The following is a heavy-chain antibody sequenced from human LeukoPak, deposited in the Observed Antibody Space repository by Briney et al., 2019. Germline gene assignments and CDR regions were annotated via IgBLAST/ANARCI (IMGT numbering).Heavy chain of an antibody. CDR3: TRDLMDYDVSTGLHHYYMDV. CDR2: IQNDGSNK. Sequence: GGSLRLSCVVSGFTLSSYGIHWVRQAPGKGLEWVAFIQNDGSNKYYTDSVRGRFTISRDNAKNTLYLQMNTLRVEDTAVYYCTRDLMDYDVSTGLHHYYMDVWGQGTTVTVSS. V-gene: IGHV3-30*02. D-gene: IGHD3-9*01. J-gene: IGHJ6*02. CDR1: GFTLSSYG.